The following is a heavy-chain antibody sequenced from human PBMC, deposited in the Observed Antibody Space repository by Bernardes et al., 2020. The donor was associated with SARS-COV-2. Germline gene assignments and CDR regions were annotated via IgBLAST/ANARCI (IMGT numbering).Heavy chain of an antibody. CDR1: GYTFTSYG. V-gene: IGHV1-18*01. CDR2: ISAYNGNT. D-gene: IGHD2-2*01. CDR3: ARSQVVPAAMWMYYYYYMDV. J-gene: IGHJ6*03. Sequence: ASVKVSCKASGYTFTSYGISWVRQAPGQGLEWMGWISAYNGNTNYAQKLQGRVTMTTDTSTSTAYMELRSLRSDVTAVYYCARSQVVPAAMWMYYYYYMDVWGKGTTVTVSS.